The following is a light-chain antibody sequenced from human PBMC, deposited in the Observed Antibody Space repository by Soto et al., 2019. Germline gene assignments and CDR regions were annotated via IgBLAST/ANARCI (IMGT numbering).Light chain of an antibody. CDR2: DTS. Sequence: ELVVTQSPATLSASPGESVTLSCRASQFVSRRLAWYQQRLGQVPRLLIYDTSTRAPGISARFSGSGSGTESTLTISSLQSEDFAVYYCQEYIHWPPGMFGPGTKVDIK. CDR1: QFVSRR. J-gene: IGKJ1*01. CDR3: QEYIHWPPGM. V-gene: IGKV3-15*01.